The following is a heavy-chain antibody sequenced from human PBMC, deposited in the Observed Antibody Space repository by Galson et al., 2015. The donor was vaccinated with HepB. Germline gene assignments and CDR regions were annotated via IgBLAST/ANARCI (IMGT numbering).Heavy chain of an antibody. CDR3: ARGALVAVVRGTLNNWFAP. CDR2: ISPYNGDT. CDR1: GYTFSTYS. Sequence: SVKVSCKASGYTFSTYSITWVRQAPGQGLEWMGWISPYNGDTDYARKFQGRVTMTTDTFTSTAYMEARSLRSDDTAVYYCARGALVAVVRGTLNNWFAPWGQGTL. V-gene: IGHV1-18*01. J-gene: IGHJ5*02. D-gene: IGHD2-15*01.